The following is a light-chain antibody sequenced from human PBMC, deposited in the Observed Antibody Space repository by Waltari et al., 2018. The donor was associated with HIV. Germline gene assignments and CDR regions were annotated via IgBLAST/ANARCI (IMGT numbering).Light chain of an antibody. CDR2: RND. Sequence: QSVLTQPPSASGTPGQRVTISCSGASSNIGSNYVFWYQFLPGTAPKLLVSRNDRGPAGVPDRLSGSKSGTSASLASSGLRSEDEADYYCAAWDDSLSGYGFGTGTKVTGL. CDR3: AAWDDSLSGYG. V-gene: IGLV1-47*01. J-gene: IGLJ1*01. CDR1: SSNIGSNY.